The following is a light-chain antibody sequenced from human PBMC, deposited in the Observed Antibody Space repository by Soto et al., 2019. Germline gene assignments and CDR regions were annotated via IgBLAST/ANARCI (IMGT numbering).Light chain of an antibody. CDR1: QSISVW. J-gene: IGKJ1*01. CDR3: QQYNSYSPT. CDR2: KAS. Sequence: DIQMTQSPSTLSASVGDRVTITWGASQSISVWLAWYQQKAGKAPNLLIYKASRLESGVPSRFSGSGYETEFTLTISGLQTGDSATYYCQQYNSYSPTFGQGTKVDIK. V-gene: IGKV1-5*03.